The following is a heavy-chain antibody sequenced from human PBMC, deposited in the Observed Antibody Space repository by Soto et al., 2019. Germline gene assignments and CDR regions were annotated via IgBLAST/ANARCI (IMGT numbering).Heavy chain of an antibody. CDR3: DSARYNWSVDY. CDR1: GGSISSGGYS. J-gene: IGHJ4*02. CDR2: IYHSGST. D-gene: IGHD1-20*01. V-gene: IGHV4-30-2*01. Sequence: TRSLTCAVSGGSISSGGYSWSWIRQPPGKGLEWIGYIYHSGSTYYNPSLKSRVTISVDRSKNQFSLKLSSVTAADTAVYYCDSARYNWSVDYWGQGTLVTVSS.